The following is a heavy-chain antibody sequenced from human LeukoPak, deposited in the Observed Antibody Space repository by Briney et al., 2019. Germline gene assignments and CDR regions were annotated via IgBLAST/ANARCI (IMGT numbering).Heavy chain of an antibody. CDR2: INPNSGGT. J-gene: IGHJ3*02. Sequence: ASVKVSCKASGYTFTGYYMHWVRQAPGQGLEWMGRINPNSGGTNYAQKFQGRVTMTRDTSISTAYMELSRLRSDDTAGYYCARGLQKIFWGAFDIWGQGTMVTVSS. CDR3: ARGLQKIFWGAFDI. V-gene: IGHV1-2*06. CDR1: GYTFTGYY. D-gene: IGHD3-9*01.